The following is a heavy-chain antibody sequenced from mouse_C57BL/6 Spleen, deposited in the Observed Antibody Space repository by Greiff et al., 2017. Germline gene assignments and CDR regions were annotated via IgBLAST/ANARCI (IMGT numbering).Heavy chain of an antibody. CDR1: GYTFTSYW. CDR2: IYPGSGST. D-gene: IGHD1-1*01. J-gene: IGHJ3*01. V-gene: IGHV1-55*01. Sequence: VQLQQSGAELVKPGASVKMSCKASGYTFTSYWITWVKQRPGQGLEWIGDIYPGSGSTNYNEEFKSKATLTVDTSSSTAYMQLSSLTSEDSAVYYCARGDTTVVAPFAYWGQGTLVTVSA. CDR3: ARGDTTVVAPFAY.